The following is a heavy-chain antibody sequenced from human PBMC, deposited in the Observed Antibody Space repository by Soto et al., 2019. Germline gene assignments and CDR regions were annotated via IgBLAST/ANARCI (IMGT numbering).Heavy chain of an antibody. CDR3: ASPSGGYSYGSFDY. D-gene: IGHD5-18*01. CDR1: GYIFTDYY. J-gene: IGHJ4*02. V-gene: IGHV1-46*01. CDR2: INPSGGST. Sequence: ASVKVSCKTSGYIFTDYYIHWVRQAPGQGLEWMGIINPSGGSTSYAQKFQGRVTMTRDTSTSTVYMELSSLRSEDTAVYYCASPSGGYSYGSFDYWGQGTLVTVSS.